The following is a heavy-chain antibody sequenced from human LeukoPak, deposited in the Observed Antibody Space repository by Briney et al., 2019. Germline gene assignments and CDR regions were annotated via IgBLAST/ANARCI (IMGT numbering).Heavy chain of an antibody. CDR1: GYTFTSYG. CDR2: ISAYNGNT. V-gene: IGHV1-18*01. Sequence: ASVKVSCKASGYTFTSYGISWVRQAPGQGLEWMGWISAYNGNTNYAQKLQGRVTKTTDTSTSTAYMELRSLRSDDTAVYYCARDRGYYDSSGYYYDAFDIWGQGTMVTVSS. CDR3: ARDRGYYDSSGYYYDAFDI. D-gene: IGHD3-22*01. J-gene: IGHJ3*02.